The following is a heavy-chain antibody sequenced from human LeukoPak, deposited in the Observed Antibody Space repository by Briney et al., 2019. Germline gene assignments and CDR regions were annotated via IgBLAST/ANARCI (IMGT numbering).Heavy chain of an antibody. Sequence: SETLSLTCTVSGGSISSYYWSWIRQPPGKGLEWIGYIYYSGSINYNPSLKSRVTISVDTSKNQFSLKLSSVTAADTAVYYCARRPIYSGYDWGFDYWGQGTLVTVSS. CDR2: IYYSGSI. CDR3: ARRPIYSGYDWGFDY. V-gene: IGHV4-59*12. D-gene: IGHD5-12*01. J-gene: IGHJ4*02. CDR1: GGSISSYY.